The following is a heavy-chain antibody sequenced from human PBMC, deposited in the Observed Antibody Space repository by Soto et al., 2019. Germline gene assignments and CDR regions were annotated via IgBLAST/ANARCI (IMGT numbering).Heavy chain of an antibody. D-gene: IGHD1-26*01. CDR1: GFTVSSNY. J-gene: IGHJ4*02. CDR2: IYSGGST. Sequence: PGVSLRLSCAASGFTVSSNYMSWVRQAPGKGLEWVSVIYSGGSTYYADSVKGRFTISRDNAKNSLYLQMNSLRAEDTAVYYCARDLVGATIWGQGTLVTVSS. V-gene: IGHV3-66*01. CDR3: ARDLVGATI.